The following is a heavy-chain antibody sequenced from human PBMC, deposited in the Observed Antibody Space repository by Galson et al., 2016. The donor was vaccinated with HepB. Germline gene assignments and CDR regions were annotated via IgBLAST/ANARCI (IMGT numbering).Heavy chain of an antibody. CDR3: AKDVGSMVPIDS. CDR1: GFTFSNYA. V-gene: IGHV3-23*01. D-gene: IGHD3-10*01. CDR2: ISGSGDST. J-gene: IGHJ4*02. Sequence: SLRLSCAASGFTFSNYAMNWVRQAPGKGLEWVSAISGSGDSTYYADSVKGRFTISRDNSRDTLYLQMNSLRAEDTAIYYCAKDVGSMVPIDSWGQGTLVSVSS.